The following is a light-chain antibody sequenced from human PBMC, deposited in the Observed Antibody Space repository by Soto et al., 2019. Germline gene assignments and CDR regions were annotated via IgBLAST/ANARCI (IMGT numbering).Light chain of an antibody. Sequence: EIVLTQSPGTLSLSPGDRATLSCRASQSFNTYLAWYQQKPGQAPRLLIYRVSTRATGIPDRFSGSGSETDFTLTITRVEPEDFAVYYCHYYADSPGSFGPGTKVDIK. CDR3: HYYADSPGS. V-gene: IGKV3-20*01. CDR1: QSFNTY. CDR2: RVS. J-gene: IGKJ3*01.